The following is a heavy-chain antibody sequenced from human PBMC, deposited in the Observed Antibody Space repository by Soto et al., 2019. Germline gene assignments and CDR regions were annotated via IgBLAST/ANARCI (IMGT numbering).Heavy chain of an antibody. Sequence: EVQLVESGGGLVKPGGSLRLSCAASGFTFSSYSMNWVRQAPGKGLEWVSSISSSSSYIYYADSVKGLFTISRDNAKNSLYLQMNSLRAEDTAVYYCARDSGATTVTVDYWCQGTLVTVSS. V-gene: IGHV3-21*01. CDR2: ISSSSSYI. CDR1: GFTFSSYS. J-gene: IGHJ4*02. CDR3: ARDSGATTVTVDY. D-gene: IGHD4-17*01.